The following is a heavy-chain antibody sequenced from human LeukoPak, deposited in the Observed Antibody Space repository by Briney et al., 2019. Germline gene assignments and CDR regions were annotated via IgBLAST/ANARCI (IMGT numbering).Heavy chain of an antibody. Sequence: GSLRLSCAASGFTFSSYWTSWVRQAPGKGLEWVANIKQDGSEKYYVDSVKGRFTISRDNAKNSLYLQMNSLRAEDTAVYYCARYYGSGSYMVYWGQGTLVTVSS. J-gene: IGHJ4*02. CDR2: IKQDGSEK. D-gene: IGHD3-10*01. CDR1: GFTFSSYW. CDR3: ARYYGSGSYMVY. V-gene: IGHV3-7*01.